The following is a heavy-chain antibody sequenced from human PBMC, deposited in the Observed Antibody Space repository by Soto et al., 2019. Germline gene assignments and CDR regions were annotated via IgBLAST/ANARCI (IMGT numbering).Heavy chain of an antibody. CDR3: AREGSLSCSSTSCYGAPDY. J-gene: IGHJ4*02. D-gene: IGHD2-2*01. CDR1: GFTFSSYS. Sequence: EVQLVESGGGLVQPGGSLRLSCAASGFTFSSYSMNWVRQAPGKGLEWVSYISSSSSTIYYADSVKGRFTISRDNAKNSLYLQMNRLRAEDTAVYYCAREGSLSCSSTSCYGAPDYWGQGTLVTVSS. V-gene: IGHV3-48*01. CDR2: ISSSSSTI.